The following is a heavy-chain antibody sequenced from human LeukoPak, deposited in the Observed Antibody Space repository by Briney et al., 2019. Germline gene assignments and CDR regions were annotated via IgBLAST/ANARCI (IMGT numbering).Heavy chain of an antibody. CDR2: ISAYNGNT. CDR1: GYTFTSYG. J-gene: IGHJ5*02. D-gene: IGHD3-22*01. V-gene: IGHV1-18*01. Sequence: ASVKVSCKASGYTFTSYGISWVRQAPGQGLEWMGWISAYNGNTNYAQKLQGRVTMTTDTSTSTAYMELRSLRSDDTAAYYCARDSYDSSGYYLNWFDPWGQGTLVTVSS. CDR3: ARDSYDSSGYYLNWFDP.